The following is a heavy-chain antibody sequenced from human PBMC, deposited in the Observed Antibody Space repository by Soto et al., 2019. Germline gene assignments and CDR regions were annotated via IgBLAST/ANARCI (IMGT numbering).Heavy chain of an antibody. CDR1: GFTFRNYA. J-gene: IGHJ4*02. V-gene: IGHV3-23*01. Sequence: PGGSLRLSCAASGFTFRNYAISWVRQAPGKXLEWVSIISGNGGKTSYADSVRGRFTMSRDNRRYTVYLQMNSLRAEDTAIYFCTKGAANTFFGVNTMFDYWGQGALVTVSS. D-gene: IGHD3-3*01. CDR2: ISGNGGKT. CDR3: TKGAANTFFGVNTMFDY.